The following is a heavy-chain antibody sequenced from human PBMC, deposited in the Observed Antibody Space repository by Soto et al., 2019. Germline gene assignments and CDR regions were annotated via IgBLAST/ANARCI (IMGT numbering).Heavy chain of an antibody. CDR3: ENLEGSSGYYSMTFDI. D-gene: IGHD3-22*01. CDR1: GGSFSGYY. Sequence: SETLSLTCAVYGGSFSGYYWSWIRQPPGKGLEWIGEINHSGSTNYNPSLKSRVTISVDTSKNQFSLKLSSVTAADTAVYYCENLEGSSGYYSMTFDIWGQGTMVTVSS. CDR2: INHSGST. V-gene: IGHV4-34*01. J-gene: IGHJ3*02.